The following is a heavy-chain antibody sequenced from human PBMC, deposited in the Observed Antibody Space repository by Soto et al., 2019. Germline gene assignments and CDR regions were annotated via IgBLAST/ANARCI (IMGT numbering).Heavy chain of an antibody. CDR1: GGSFSGYY. CDR3: ARGRWFDP. CDR2: INHSGST. Sequence: QVQLQQWGAGLLKPSETLSLTCAVYGGSFSGYYWSWIRQPPGKGLEWIGEINHSGSTNYNPSLKSRVTISVDPPKNQFSLKLSSVTAADTAVYYCARGRWFDPWGQGTLVTVSS. V-gene: IGHV4-34*01. J-gene: IGHJ5*02.